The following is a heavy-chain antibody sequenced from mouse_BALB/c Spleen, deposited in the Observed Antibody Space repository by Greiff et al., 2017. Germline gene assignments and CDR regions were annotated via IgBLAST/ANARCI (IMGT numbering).Heavy chain of an antibody. CDR2: INPSNGGT. J-gene: IGHJ3*01. CDR3: ATYDYDGFAY. CDR1: GYTFTSYY. V-gene: IGHV1S81*02. Sequence: VQLQQSGAELVKPGASVKLSCKASGYTFTSYYMYWVKQRPGQGLEWIGEINPSNGGTNYNEKFKGKATLTVDTSSSTAYVDLSSLTSEDSAVYYCATYDYDGFAYWGQGTLVTVSA. D-gene: IGHD2-4*01.